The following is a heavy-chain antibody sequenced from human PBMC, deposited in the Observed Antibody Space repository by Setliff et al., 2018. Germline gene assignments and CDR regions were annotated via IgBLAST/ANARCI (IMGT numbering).Heavy chain of an antibody. Sequence: ASVKVSCKASGYTLSRYAMDWARQAPGQRLEWTGWINAGNANTKDSQKFLGRLTISRDTSASTAYMELSSLRSEDTAVYYCAKDLSGSSGYDYWGQGTLVTVSS. CDR2: INAGNANT. CDR3: AKDLSGSSGYDY. CDR1: GYTLSRYA. D-gene: IGHD3-22*01. V-gene: IGHV1-3*01. J-gene: IGHJ4*02.